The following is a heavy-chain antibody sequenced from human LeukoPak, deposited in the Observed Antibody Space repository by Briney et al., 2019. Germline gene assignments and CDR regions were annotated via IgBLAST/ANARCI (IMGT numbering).Heavy chain of an antibody. Sequence: ASVKVSCKASGYIFSSYGISWVRQAPGQGLEWMGWISAYTGNTNYAQKVQGRVTMITDTSTNTAYMELRSLRYDDTAVYFCARVGWNGDYYYYMDVWGKGTTVTISS. J-gene: IGHJ6*03. CDR3: ARVGWNGDYYYYMDV. CDR1: GYIFSSYG. D-gene: IGHD1-1*01. CDR2: ISAYTGNT. V-gene: IGHV1-18*01.